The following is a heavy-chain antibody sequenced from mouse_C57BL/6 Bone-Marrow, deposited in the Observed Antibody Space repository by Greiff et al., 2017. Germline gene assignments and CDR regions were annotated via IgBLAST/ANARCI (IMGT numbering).Heavy chain of an antibody. CDR2: ISSGSSTI. V-gene: IGHV5-17*01. CDR1: GFTFSDYG. D-gene: IGHD1-1*01. Sequence: EVKLMESGGGLVKPGGSLKLSCAASGFTFSDYGMHWVRQAPEKGLEWVAYISSGSSTIYYADTLKGRFTSSRDNAKNTLFLQMTSLRSEDTAMYYCARNYYGSKGAWFAYWGQGTLVTVSA. J-gene: IGHJ3*01. CDR3: ARNYYGSKGAWFAY.